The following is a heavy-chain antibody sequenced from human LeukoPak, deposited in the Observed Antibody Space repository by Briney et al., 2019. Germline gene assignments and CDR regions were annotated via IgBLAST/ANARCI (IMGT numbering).Heavy chain of an antibody. V-gene: IGHV3-7*01. CDR3: ARAKEPSSGPWYYYYGMDV. CDR2: IKQDGSEK. J-gene: IGHJ6*02. CDR1: GFTFSSYR. Sequence: PGGSLRLSCVGSGFTFSSYRMSWVRQAPGKGLEWVANIKQDGSEKYYVDSVKGRFTISRDNAKNSLYLQMNSLRAEDTAVYYCARAKEPSSGPWYYYYGMDVWGQGTTVTVSS. D-gene: IGHD6-19*01.